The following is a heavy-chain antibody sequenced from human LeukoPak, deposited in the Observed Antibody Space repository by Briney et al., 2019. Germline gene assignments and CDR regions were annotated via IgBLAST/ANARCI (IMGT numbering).Heavy chain of an antibody. D-gene: IGHD3-10*01. Sequence: SETLSLTCSVSGASISSYYWTWIRQPAGKGLEWIGHIYTTGTTNYNPSIRSRVTMSVDTSKNQFFLRLTSVTAADTAVYYCARVYYSMFDPWGQGTLVTVSS. CDR2: IYTTGTT. V-gene: IGHV4-4*07. CDR3: ARVYYSMFDP. CDR1: GASISSYY. J-gene: IGHJ5*02.